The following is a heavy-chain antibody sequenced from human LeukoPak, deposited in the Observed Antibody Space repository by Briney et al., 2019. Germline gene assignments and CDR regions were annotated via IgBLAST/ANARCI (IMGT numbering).Heavy chain of an antibody. CDR3: ARDPQYGSGSGRPFDY. J-gene: IGHJ4*02. D-gene: IGHD3-10*01. CDR1: GYTFTGYY. CDR2: INPNSGGT. V-gene: IGHV1-2*02. Sequence: ASVKVSCKASGYTFTGYYMRWVRQAPGQGLEWMGWINPNSGGTNYAQKFQGRVTMTRDTSISTAYMELSRLRSDDTAVYYCARDPQYGSGSGRPFDYWGQGTLVTVSS.